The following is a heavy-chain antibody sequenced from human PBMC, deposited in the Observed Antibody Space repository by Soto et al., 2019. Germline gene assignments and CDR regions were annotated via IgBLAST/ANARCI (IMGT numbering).Heavy chain of an antibody. J-gene: IGHJ6*03. CDR1: GYTFTSYY. D-gene: IGHD4-4*01. V-gene: IGHV1-46*03. CDR3: ARSKHYYYYIDG. Sequence: QVQLVQSGAEVKKPGASVKVSCKASGYTFTSYYMHWVRQAPGQGLEWMGIINPSGGSTSYAQKFQGRVTMTRDTSTSTVYMELSSLRSEETAVYFCARSKHYYYYIDGWGKGTTVTGSS. CDR2: INPSGGST.